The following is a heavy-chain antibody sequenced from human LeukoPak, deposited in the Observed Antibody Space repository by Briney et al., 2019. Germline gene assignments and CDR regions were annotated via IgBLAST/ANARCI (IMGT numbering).Heavy chain of an antibody. D-gene: IGHD3-22*01. CDR1: GGSISNYY. CDR3: ARHGGPSDSSGYLYYLDY. Sequence: SETLSLTCTASGGSISNYYWSWIRQPPGKGLEWLGYVHYSGSTNYNPSLKSRLTISADTSKNQFSLTLTSVTAADTAVYYCARHGGPSDSSGYLYYLDYWGQGTLVTVSS. J-gene: IGHJ4*02. V-gene: IGHV4-59*08. CDR2: VHYSGST.